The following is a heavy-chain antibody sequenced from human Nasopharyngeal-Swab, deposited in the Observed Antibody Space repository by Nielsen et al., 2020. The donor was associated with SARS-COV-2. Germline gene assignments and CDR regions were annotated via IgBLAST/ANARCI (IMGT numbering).Heavy chain of an antibody. Sequence: GESLRLSCAASGFTFSSYAMSWVRQAPGKGLEWVGRIKSKSDGGTTDYAAPVKGRFTISRDDSKNTLFLQLNSLKSEDTAVYYCTTDKYWGQGTLVTVSS. V-gene: IGHV3-15*01. CDR1: GFTFSSYA. J-gene: IGHJ4*02. CDR3: TTDKY. CDR2: IKSKSDGGTT.